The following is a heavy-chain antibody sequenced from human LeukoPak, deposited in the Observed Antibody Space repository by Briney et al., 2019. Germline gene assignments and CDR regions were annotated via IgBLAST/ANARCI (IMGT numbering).Heavy chain of an antibody. CDR3: ARAGEYYYGSGTLDY. CDR2: ISSSSSYI. D-gene: IGHD3-10*01. CDR1: GFTFSSYS. V-gene: IGHV3-21*01. Sequence: GGSLRLSCAASGFTFSSYSMNWVRQAPGKGLEWVSSISSSSSYIYYADSVKGRFTISRDSAKNSLYLQMNSLRAEDTAVYYCARAGEYYYGSGTLDYRGQGTLVTVSS. J-gene: IGHJ4*02.